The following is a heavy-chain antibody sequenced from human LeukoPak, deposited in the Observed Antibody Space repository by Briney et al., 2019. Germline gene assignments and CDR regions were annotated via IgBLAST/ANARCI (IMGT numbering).Heavy chain of an antibody. CDR2: ISYSGST. CDR3: TRLPSSGQTYFDY. J-gene: IGHJ4*02. Sequence: SETLSLTCTVSGGSINSYYWSWIRQPPGKGLEWIGYISYSGSTNYNPSLKSRVTISVDTSKNQFSLKLSSVTAAGTAVYYCTRLPSSGQTYFDYWGQGTLVTVSS. D-gene: IGHD6-19*01. CDR1: GGSINSYY. V-gene: IGHV4-59*08.